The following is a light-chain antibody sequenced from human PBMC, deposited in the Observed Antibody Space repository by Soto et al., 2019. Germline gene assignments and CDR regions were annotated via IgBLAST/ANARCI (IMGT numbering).Light chain of an antibody. CDR1: NSDVGGYSY. Sequence: QPVLTQPASVSGSPGQSITISCTGTNSDVGGYSYVSWHQQHPGKAPKLIIYEVSQRPSGISDRFSGSKSDNTASLTISGLQTEDEADYYCCSYTSSSTWVFGGGTKVTVL. J-gene: IGLJ3*02. CDR2: EVS. CDR3: CSYTSSSTWV. V-gene: IGLV2-14*01.